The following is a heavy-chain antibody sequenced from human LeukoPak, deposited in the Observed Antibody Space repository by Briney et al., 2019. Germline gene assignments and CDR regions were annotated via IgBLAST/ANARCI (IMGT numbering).Heavy chain of an antibody. CDR2: ISGSGGST. V-gene: IGHV3-23*01. Sequence: GGTLRLSCAASGFTFSSYGMSWVRQAPGKGLEWVSDISGSGGSTYYADSVKGRFTISRDNSKNTLYLQMNSLRAEDTAVYYCAKEFARGADKRRFDPWGQGTLVTVSS. CDR1: GFTFSSYG. J-gene: IGHJ5*02. D-gene: IGHD3-10*01. CDR3: AKEFARGADKRRFDP.